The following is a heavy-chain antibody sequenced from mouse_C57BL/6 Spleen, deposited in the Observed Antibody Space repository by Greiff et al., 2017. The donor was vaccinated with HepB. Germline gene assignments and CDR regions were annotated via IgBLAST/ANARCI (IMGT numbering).Heavy chain of an antibody. Sequence: QVQLQQSGAELVRPGSSVKLSCKASGYTFTSYWMHWVKQRPIQGLEWIGNIDPSDSETHYNQKFKDKATLTVDKSSSTAYMQLSSLTSEDSAVYYCAREGVTTVVATNYFDYWGQGTTLTVSS. V-gene: IGHV1-52*01. D-gene: IGHD1-1*01. J-gene: IGHJ2*01. CDR2: IDPSDSET. CDR3: AREGVTTVVATNYFDY. CDR1: GYTFTSYW.